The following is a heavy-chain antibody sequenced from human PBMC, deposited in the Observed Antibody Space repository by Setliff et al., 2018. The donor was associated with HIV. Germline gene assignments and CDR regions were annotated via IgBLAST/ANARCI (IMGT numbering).Heavy chain of an antibody. CDR1: GGSFSGYL. CDR3: ARGRVIGGFEPRRPRDGAFDI. Sequence: SETLSLTCAVYGGSFSGYLWSWIRQSPEKGLEWIGEMKQSLSTKYSPSLRGRVIISVDTSKDQFSLKLNSVTAADSAVYYCARGRVIGGFEPRRPRDGAFDIWGQGTTVTVSS. J-gene: IGHJ3*02. V-gene: IGHV4-34*01. CDR2: MKQSLST. D-gene: IGHD6-6*01.